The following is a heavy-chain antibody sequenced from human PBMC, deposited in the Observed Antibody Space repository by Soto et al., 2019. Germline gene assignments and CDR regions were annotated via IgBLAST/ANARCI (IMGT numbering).Heavy chain of an antibody. J-gene: IGHJ4*02. CDR3: ATLNSFGSDY. D-gene: IGHD5-18*01. Sequence: WGSLRLSCAASGFTFSNFWMRCFRQAPGKGLVWVSRIYSDGSGTMYADSVKGRFTISRDNAKSTLYLQMNSLRAEDTAVYYCATLNSFGSDYWGRGTLVTVSS. V-gene: IGHV3-74*03. CDR1: GFTFSNFW. CDR2: IYSDGSGT.